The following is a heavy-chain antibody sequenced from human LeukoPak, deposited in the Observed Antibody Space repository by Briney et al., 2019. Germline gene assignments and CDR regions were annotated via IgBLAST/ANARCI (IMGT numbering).Heavy chain of an antibody. D-gene: IGHD2-21*01. CDR3: AREIAAGLIY. V-gene: IGHV3-23*01. CDR1: GFTFSSYA. CDR2: ISGSGGTT. Sequence: GGSLRLSCAASGFTFSSYAMTWVRQAPGKGLEWVSGISGSGGTTYYADSVKGRFTISRDNAKNTLYLQMNSLRAEDTAVYYCAREIAAGLIYWGQGTLVTVSS. J-gene: IGHJ4*02.